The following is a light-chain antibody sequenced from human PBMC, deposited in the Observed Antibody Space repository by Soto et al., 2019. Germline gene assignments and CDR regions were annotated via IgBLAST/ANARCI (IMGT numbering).Light chain of an antibody. CDR2: AAS. J-gene: IGKJ2*01. CDR1: QSISSY. Sequence: EIQMTQSPSYMSTSVSDRIPITCRASQSISSYLNWYQQKPGKAPNLLIYAASSLQSGVPSRFSGSASGTDFTLTISSLHPEDFATYYCQQSYSTPFTFGQGTKVDIK. CDR3: QQSYSTPFT. V-gene: IGKV1-39*01.